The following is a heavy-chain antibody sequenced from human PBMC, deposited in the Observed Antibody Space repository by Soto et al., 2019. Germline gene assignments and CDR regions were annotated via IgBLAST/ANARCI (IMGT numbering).Heavy chain of an antibody. CDR1: GFTFSSYA. D-gene: IGHD3-22*01. J-gene: IGHJ1*01. Sequence: GGSLRLSCAASGFTFSSYAMSWVRQAPGKGLEWVSAVIGSGGSTYYADSVKGRFTISRDNSKNTLYLQMNSLRAEDTAVYYCARDRVESGYPEYFQHWGQGTLVTVS. V-gene: IGHV3-23*01. CDR3: ARDRVESGYPEYFQH. CDR2: VIGSGGST.